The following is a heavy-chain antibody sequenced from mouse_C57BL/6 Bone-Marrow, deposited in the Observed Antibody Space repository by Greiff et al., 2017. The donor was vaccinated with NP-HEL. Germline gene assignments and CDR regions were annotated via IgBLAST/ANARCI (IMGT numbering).Heavy chain of an antibody. V-gene: IGHV1-39*01. CDR1: GYSFTDYN. CDR2: INPNYGTT. D-gene: IGHD1-1*01. Sequence: EVQLQQSGPELVKPGASVKISCKASGYSFTDYNMNWVKQSNGKSLEWIGVINPNYGTTSYNQKFKGKATLTVAQSSSTAYMQLNSLRSEDSAVYYWARFVGGSSPYWCFDVWGTGTTVTVSS. CDR3: ARFVGGSSPYWCFDV. J-gene: IGHJ1*03.